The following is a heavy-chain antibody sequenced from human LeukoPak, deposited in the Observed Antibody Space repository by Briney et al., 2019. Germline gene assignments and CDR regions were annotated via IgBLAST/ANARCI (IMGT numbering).Heavy chain of an antibody. D-gene: IGHD1/OR15-1a*01. V-gene: IGHV4-34*01. CDR3: ARARYDGNSSK. CDR2: INHSGST. CDR1: GESFSGYY. J-gene: IGHJ4*02. Sequence: SETLSLTCAVYGESFSGYYWSWIRQPPGKGLEWIGEINHSGSTNYSPSLKSRVTISVDTSKNQFSLKLISVSAADTAVYYCARARYDGNSSKWGQGTLVTVSS.